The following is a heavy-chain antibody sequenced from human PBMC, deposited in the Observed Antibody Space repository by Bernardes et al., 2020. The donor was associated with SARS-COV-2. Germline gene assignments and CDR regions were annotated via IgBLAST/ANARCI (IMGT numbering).Heavy chain of an antibody. CDR3: ASNWNFPFYFDF. Sequence: SLRLSGAASGFNFITYGMTWVRQAPGKALEWVSAIHRGDGTTYYADSVKGRFTISRDNFKNMLYLQMNSLRVEDTAVYYCASNWNFPFYFDFWGQGILISVSS. CDR2: IHRGDGTT. CDR1: GFNFITYG. D-gene: IGHD1-20*01. J-gene: IGHJ4*02. V-gene: IGHV3-23*01.